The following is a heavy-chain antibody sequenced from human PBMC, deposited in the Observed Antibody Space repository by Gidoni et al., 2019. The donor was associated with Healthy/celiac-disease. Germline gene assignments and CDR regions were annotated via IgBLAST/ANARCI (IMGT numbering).Heavy chain of an antibody. V-gene: IGHV3-9*01. CDR3: AKMVYESSGNDAFDI. J-gene: IGHJ3*02. CDR1: VFTFDDYA. Sequence: EVQLVESGGGLVQPGRSLRLSCASSVFTFDDYAMHGGRRAPGKGLEWVVGVSWNSGSIGYADSVKGRFTISRDNAKNSLYLQMNSLRAEDTALYYCAKMVYESSGNDAFDIGGQGTMVTVSS. CDR2: VSWNSGSI. D-gene: IGHD3-22*01.